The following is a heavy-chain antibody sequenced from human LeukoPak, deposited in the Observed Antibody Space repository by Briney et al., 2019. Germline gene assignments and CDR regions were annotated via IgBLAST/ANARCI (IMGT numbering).Heavy chain of an antibody. J-gene: IGHJ4*02. CDR1: GFTFRSYS. D-gene: IGHD5/OR15-5a*01. CDR3: ARNRGIYEIGAYFDY. V-gene: IGHV3-21*04. CDR2: ISSSSYI. Sequence: GGSLRLSCAASGFTFRSYSMNWVRQAPGKGLEWVSSISSSSYIYYADSVKGRFTISRDNAKNSLYLQMNSLRAEDTAFYHCARNRGIYEIGAYFDYWGQGTLVTVSS.